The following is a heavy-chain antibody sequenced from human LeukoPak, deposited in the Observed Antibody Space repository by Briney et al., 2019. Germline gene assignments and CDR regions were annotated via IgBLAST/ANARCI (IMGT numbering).Heavy chain of an antibody. V-gene: IGHV4-34*01. CDR2: INHSGST. D-gene: IGHD1-26*01. CDR1: GGSFSGYY. CDR3: ARGPVQRSGSYYFDY. Sequence: SETLSLTCAVSGGSFSGYYWSWIRQPPGEGLEWIGEINHSGSTNYNPSLKSRVTISVDTSKNQFSLKLSSVTAADTAVYSCARGPVQRSGSYYFDYWGQGTLVTVSS. J-gene: IGHJ4*02.